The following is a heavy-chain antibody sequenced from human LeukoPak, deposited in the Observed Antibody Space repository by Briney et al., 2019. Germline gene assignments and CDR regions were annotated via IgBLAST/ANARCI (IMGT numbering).Heavy chain of an antibody. V-gene: IGHV3-7*05. CDR3: APLAVAGSEFDS. Sequence: GGSLRLSCAASGFTLSNYWMSWVRQAPGKGLEWVANIKQDGSEKYYVDSVKGRFTISRDNAKKSLYLQMNSLRAEDTAVYYCAPLAVAGSEFDSWGQGTLVTVSS. J-gene: IGHJ4*02. CDR2: IKQDGSEK. D-gene: IGHD6-19*01. CDR1: GFTLSNYW.